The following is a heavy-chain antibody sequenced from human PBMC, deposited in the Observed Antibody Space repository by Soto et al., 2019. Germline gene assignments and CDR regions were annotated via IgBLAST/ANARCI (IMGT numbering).Heavy chain of an antibody. J-gene: IGHJ3*02. CDR2: IGTAGDT. V-gene: IGHV3-13*01. CDR1: GFTFSSYD. Sequence: GGSLRLSCAASGFTFSSYDMHWVRQATGKGLEWVSAIGTAGDTYYPGSVKGRFTISRENAKNSLYLQMNSLRAGDTAVYYCARSTYCTNGVCYAFDIWGQGTMVTVSS. D-gene: IGHD2-8*01. CDR3: ARSTYCTNGVCYAFDI.